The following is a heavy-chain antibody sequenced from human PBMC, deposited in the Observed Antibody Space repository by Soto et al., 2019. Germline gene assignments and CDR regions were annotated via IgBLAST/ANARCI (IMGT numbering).Heavy chain of an antibody. Sequence: QVQLVQSGAEVKKPGASVKVSCKGSGYTFSSYGINWVRQAPGQGLEWMGWISAYNGHTDYAQNLQGRVTMTTDTSTSTAYMELRSLRSDDTAIYYCARERVSTGPDYWGQVTLVTVSS. CDR1: GYTFSSYG. D-gene: IGHD1-1*01. V-gene: IGHV1-18*01. CDR3: ARERVSTGPDY. CDR2: ISAYNGHT. J-gene: IGHJ4*02.